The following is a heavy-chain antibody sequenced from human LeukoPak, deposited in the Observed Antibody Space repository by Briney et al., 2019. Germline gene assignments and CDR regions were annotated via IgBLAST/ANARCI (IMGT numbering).Heavy chain of an antibody. D-gene: IGHD5-12*01. J-gene: IGHJ6*03. Sequence: GGSLRLSCAASGFTFSSYGMHWVRQAPGKGLEWVAFIRYDGSNKYYADSVKGRFTISRDNSKNTLYLQMNGLRAEDTAVYYCAKDERLGYNYYYMDVWGKGTTVTVSS. CDR2: IRYDGSNK. CDR1: GFTFSSYG. V-gene: IGHV3-30*02. CDR3: AKDERLGYNYYYMDV.